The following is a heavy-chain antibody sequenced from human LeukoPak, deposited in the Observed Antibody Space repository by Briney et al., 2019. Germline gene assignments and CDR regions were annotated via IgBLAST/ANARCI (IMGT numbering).Heavy chain of an antibody. V-gene: IGHV4-59*11. CDR3: ATIKRGSIFGYFDF. CDR2: LFDSVNT. J-gene: IGHJ4*02. Sequence: SETLSLTCTVSGGSIGSHYWSWIRQPPGKGLEWIAYLFDSVNTKDNPSLQSRLTLSADTSKNQFSLRLSSVTAADTAVYYCATIKRGSIFGYFDFWGQGIKVTVSS. CDR1: GGSIGSHY. D-gene: IGHD5-18*01.